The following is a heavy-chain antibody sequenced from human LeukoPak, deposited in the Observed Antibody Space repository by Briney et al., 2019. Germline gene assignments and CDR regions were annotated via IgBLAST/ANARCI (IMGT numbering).Heavy chain of an antibody. V-gene: IGHV5-51*01. CDR3: ARRGGESSGYYSSDY. J-gene: IGHJ4*02. CDR1: GYSFTNYW. D-gene: IGHD3-22*01. Sequence: GESLRISCKGSGYSFTNYWIGWVRQMPGKGLEWMGIIYPGDSDTRYSPSFQGQVTISADESISTAYLQWSSLKASDTAMYYCARRGGESSGYYSSDYWGQGTLVTVSS. CDR2: IYPGDSDT.